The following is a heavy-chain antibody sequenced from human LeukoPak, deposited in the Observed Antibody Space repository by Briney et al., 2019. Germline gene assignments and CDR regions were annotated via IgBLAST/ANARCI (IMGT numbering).Heavy chain of an antibody. V-gene: IGHV4-38-2*02. CDR3: ARETFGELLDGFDY. CDR1: GYSISSGYY. J-gene: IGHJ4*02. D-gene: IGHD3-10*01. Sequence: SETLSLTCTVSGYSISSGYYWGWIRQPPGKGLEWIGSIYHSGSTYYNPSLKSRVTISVDTSKNQFSLKLSSVTAADTAVYYCARETFGELLDGFDYWGQGTLVTVSS. CDR2: IYHSGST.